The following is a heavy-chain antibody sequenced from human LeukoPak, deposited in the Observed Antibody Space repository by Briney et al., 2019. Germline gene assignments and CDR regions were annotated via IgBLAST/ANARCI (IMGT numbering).Heavy chain of an antibody. CDR3: ARRRGAALLPVDAFDI. V-gene: IGHV4-39*01. D-gene: IGHD6-13*01. CDR1: GGSISSSSYY. Sequence: SETLSLTCTVSGGSISSSSYYWGWIRQPPGKGLEWIGSIYYSGSTYYNPSLKSRVTISVDTSKNQFSLKLSSVTAADTAVYYCARRRGAALLPVDAFDIWGQGTMVTVSS. CDR2: IYYSGST. J-gene: IGHJ3*02.